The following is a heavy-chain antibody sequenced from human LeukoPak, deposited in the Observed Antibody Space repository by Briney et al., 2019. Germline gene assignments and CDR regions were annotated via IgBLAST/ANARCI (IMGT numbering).Heavy chain of an antibody. CDR3: ARDRYCSGGSCRDRTNYYYYYGMDV. CDR1: GGSISSYY. V-gene: IGHV4-4*07. J-gene: IGHJ6*02. CDR2: IYTSGST. Sequence: PSETLSLTCTVSGGSISSYYWSWIRQPAGKGLEWIGLIYTSGSTNYNPSLKSRVTMSVDTSKNQFSLKLSSVTAADTAVYYCARDRYCSGGSCRDRTNYYYYYGMDVWGQGTTVTVSS. D-gene: IGHD2-15*01.